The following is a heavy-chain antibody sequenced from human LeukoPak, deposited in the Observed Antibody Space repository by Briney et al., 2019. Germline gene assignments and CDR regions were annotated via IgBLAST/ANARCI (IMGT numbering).Heavy chain of an antibody. D-gene: IGHD4-17*01. CDR3: ARVHDYGDYVGELDY. Sequence: ASVKVSCKASGYTFTSYAMHWVRQAPGQRLEWMGWINAGNGNTKYSQKFQGRVTITRDTSASTAYMELSSPRSEDTAVYYCARVHDYGDYVGELDYWGQGPWSPSPQ. CDR1: GYTFTSYA. J-gene: IGHJ4*02. V-gene: IGHV1-3*01. CDR2: INAGNGNT.